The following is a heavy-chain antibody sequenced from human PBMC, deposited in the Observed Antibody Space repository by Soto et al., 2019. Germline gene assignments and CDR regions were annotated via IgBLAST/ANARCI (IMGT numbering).Heavy chain of an antibody. CDR3: ARDEGGRYGYSHVVHVFFGMDV. J-gene: IGHJ6*02. D-gene: IGHD5-18*01. Sequence: ESGGGVVQPGRSLRLSCAASGFTFSSYGMHWVRQAPGKGLEWVAVIWYDGSNKYYADSVKGRFTISRDNSKYTLYLQMNSLNAEDPAVYYAARDEGGRYGYSHVVHVFFGMDVWGQGTTVTVSS. V-gene: IGHV3-33*01. CDR1: GFTFSSYG. CDR2: IWYDGSNK.